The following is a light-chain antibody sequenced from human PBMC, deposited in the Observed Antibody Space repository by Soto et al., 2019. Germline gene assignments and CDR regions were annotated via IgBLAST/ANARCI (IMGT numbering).Light chain of an antibody. Sequence: DIQMTQSPSSRSASVGDRVTITCRASQGMRNDLGCYQQKPGKAPKRLIYAASSLQSGVPSRFSGSGSGTEFTLTISSLQPEDFATYYCLQHTSYPYPFGQGTQLEIK. CDR1: QGMRND. CDR3: LQHTSYPYP. V-gene: IGKV1-17*01. CDR2: AAS. J-gene: IGKJ2*01.